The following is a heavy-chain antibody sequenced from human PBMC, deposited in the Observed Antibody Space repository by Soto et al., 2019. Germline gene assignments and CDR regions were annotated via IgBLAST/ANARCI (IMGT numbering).Heavy chain of an antibody. CDR3: TRDESDYGDYYFDY. CDR2: ISAYNGNT. D-gene: IGHD4-17*01. V-gene: IGHV1-18*01. J-gene: IGHJ4*02. CDR1: GYAFTSYG. Sequence: ASVKVSWKASGYAFTSYGISWVRQAPGQGLEWMGWISAYNGNTNYAQKLQGRVTLTTDTSTSTAYMDLRSLTSDDTAVYYCTRDESDYGDYYFDYWGQGTLVTVSS.